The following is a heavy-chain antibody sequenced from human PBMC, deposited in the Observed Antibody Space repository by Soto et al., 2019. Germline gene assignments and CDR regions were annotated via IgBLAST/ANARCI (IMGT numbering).Heavy chain of an antibody. CDR2: IWYDGSNK. CDR3: ARDALGYCSSTSCYTDR. V-gene: IGHV3-33*01. J-gene: IGHJ4*02. D-gene: IGHD2-2*02. Sequence: HPGGSLRLSCAASGFTFSSYGMHWVRQAPGKGLEWVAVIWYDGSNKYYADSVKGRFTISRDNSKNTLYLQMNSLRAEDTAVYYCARDALGYCSSTSCYTDRWGQGTLVTVSS. CDR1: GFTFSSYG.